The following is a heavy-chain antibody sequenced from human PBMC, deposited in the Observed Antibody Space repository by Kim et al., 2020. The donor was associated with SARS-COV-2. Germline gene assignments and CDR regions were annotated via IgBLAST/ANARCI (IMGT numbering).Heavy chain of an antibody. D-gene: IGHD2-2*01. J-gene: IGHJ6*02. Sequence: SETLSLTCAVYGGSFSGYYWSWIRQPPGKGLEWIGEINHSGSTNYNPSLKSRVTISVDTSKNQFSLKLSSVTAADTAVYYCARERESEEEESGCSSTSCYGYYYYGMDVWGQGTTVTVSS. CDR2: INHSGST. CDR3: ARERESEEEESGCSSTSCYGYYYYGMDV. V-gene: IGHV4-34*01. CDR1: GGSFSGYY.